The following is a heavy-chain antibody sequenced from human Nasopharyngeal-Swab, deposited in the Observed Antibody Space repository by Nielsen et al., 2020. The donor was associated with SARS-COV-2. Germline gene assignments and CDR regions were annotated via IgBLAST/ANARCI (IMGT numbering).Heavy chain of an antibody. J-gene: IGHJ4*02. CDR2: IYSGGST. V-gene: IGHV3-53*01. Sequence: ECLEIFHATYWIHVSSNYMSWVRQAPGKGLEWVSVIYSGGSTYYADSVKGRFTISRDNSKNTLYLQMNSLRAEDTAVYYCARDMGGMEDYWGQGTLVTVSS. CDR3: ARDMGGMEDY. D-gene: IGHD3-16*01. CDR1: WIHVSSNY.